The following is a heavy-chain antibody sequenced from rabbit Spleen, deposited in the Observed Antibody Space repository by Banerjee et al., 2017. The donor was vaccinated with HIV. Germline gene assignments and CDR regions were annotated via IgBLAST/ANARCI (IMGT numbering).Heavy chain of an antibody. Sequence: QSLEESGGDLVKPGASLTLTCTASGFSFSSSDYMCWVRQAPGKGLEWISCIAGSGSGFTYSATWAKGRFTCSKTSSTTVTLQMTSLTAADTATYFCARETSGGWGVVLYYFNLWGPGTLVTVS. J-gene: IGHJ4*01. CDR1: GFSFSSSDY. D-gene: IGHD4-1*01. CDR2: IAGSGSGFT. CDR3: ARETSGGWGVVLYYFNL. V-gene: IGHV1S40*01.